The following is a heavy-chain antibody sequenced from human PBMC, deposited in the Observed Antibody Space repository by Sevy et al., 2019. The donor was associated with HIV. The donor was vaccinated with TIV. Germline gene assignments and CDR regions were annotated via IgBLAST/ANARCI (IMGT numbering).Heavy chain of an antibody. CDR3: AHSSGLYGYYYGMDV. CDR1: GVTFSSYG. Sequence: GGSLRLSCAASGVTFSSYGIHWVRQAPGKGLEWVAVISYDGSKKNHAESMKGRFTISRDNSKNTLYLEMSSLRPEDTVVYYCAHSSGLYGYYYGMDVWGQGTTVTVSS. V-gene: IGHV3-30*03. D-gene: IGHD4-17*01. CDR2: ISYDGSKK. J-gene: IGHJ6*02.